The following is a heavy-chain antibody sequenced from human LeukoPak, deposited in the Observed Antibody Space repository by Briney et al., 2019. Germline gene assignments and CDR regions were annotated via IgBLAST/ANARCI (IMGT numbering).Heavy chain of an antibody. CDR2: INTNTGNP. Sequence: ASVKVSCKASGYTFTGYYMHWVRQAPGQGLEWMGWINTNTGNPTYAQGFTGRFVFSLDTSVSTAYLQISSLKAEDTAVYYCARIRHETVTNYGMDVWGQGTTVTVSS. V-gene: IGHV7-4-1*02. J-gene: IGHJ6*02. CDR3: ARIRHETVTNYGMDV. CDR1: GYTFTGYY. D-gene: IGHD4-17*01.